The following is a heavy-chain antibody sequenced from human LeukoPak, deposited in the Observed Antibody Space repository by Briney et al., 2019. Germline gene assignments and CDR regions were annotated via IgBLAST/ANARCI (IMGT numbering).Heavy chain of an antibody. CDR1: GFTFSTYS. CDR3: ARAGSSGWLNGGYFDF. V-gene: IGHV3-48*02. CDR2: ISSSSSTI. Sequence: GGSLRLSCAASGFTFSTYSMNWVRQAPGKGLEWVSYISSSSSTIYYADSVKGRFIISRDDAKNSLYLQMNSLRDEDTAVYYCARAGSSGWLNGGYFDFWGQGTLVTVSS. J-gene: IGHJ4*02. D-gene: IGHD6-19*01.